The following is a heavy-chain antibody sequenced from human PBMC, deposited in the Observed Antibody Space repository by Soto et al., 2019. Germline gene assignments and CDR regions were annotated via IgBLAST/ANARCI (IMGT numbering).Heavy chain of an antibody. J-gene: IGHJ3*02. D-gene: IGHD6-19*01. CDR1: GFTFSSYG. CDR3: AKDGLPVAGNDDAFDI. CDR2: ISYDGSNK. V-gene: IGHV3-30*18. Sequence: GESLKISCAASGFTFSSYGMHWVRQAPGKGLEWVAVISYDGSNKYYADSVKGRFTISRDNSKNTLYLQMNSLRAEDTAVYYCAKDGLPVAGNDDAFDIWGQGTMVTVSS.